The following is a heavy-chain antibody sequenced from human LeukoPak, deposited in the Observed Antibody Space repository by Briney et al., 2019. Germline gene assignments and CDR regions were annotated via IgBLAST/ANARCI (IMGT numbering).Heavy chain of an antibody. V-gene: IGHV4-34*01. J-gene: IGHJ4*02. CDR3: ATSGSYYSGSIDY. CDR2: INHSGST. CDR1: GGSFSGYY. Sequence: PSETLSLTCAVYGGSFSGYYWSWIRQPPGKGLEWIGEINHSGSTNYNPSLKSRVTISVDTSKNQFSLKLSSVTAADTAVYYCATSGSYYSGSIDYWGQGTLVTVSS. D-gene: IGHD1-26*01.